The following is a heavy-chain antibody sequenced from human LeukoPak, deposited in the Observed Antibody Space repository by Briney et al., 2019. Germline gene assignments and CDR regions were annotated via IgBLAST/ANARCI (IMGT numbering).Heavy chain of an antibody. CDR1: GGSISSGDYY. D-gene: IGHD3-16*01. CDR3: ARVGGGRYFDY. CDR2: IYYSGST. J-gene: IGHJ4*02. V-gene: IGHV4-30-4*08. Sequence: SETLSLTCTVSGGSISSGDYYWSWIRQPPGKGLEWIGYIYYSGSTYYNPSLKSRVTISVDTSKNQFSLKLSSVTAADTAVYYCARVGGGRYFDYWGQGTLVTVSS.